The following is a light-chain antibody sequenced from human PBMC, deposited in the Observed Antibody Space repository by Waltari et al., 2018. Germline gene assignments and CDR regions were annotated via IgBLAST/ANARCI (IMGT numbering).Light chain of an antibody. CDR2: KEA. J-gene: IGLJ2*01. CDR1: ELPKQY. V-gene: IGLV3-25*03. Sequence: SYELTQPPSVSVSPGQTARITCSGDELPKQYAFWYRQKPGQAPELLIYKEAERHSGIPGRVSASSSGTTVTLTITGVQPEDEADYYCQSADSTNTYWVFGGGTKLTVL. CDR3: QSADSTNTYWV.